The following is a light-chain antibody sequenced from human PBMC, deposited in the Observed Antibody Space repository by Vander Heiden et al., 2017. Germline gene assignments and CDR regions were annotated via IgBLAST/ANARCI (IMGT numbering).Light chain of an antibody. Sequence: DIVMTQSPDSLPVSLGERATINCKSSQSVLYSSNNKNYLAWYQQKPGQPPKLLIYWASTRVSGVPDRHSGSASGTDFTLTISRLQAEQMTVYYSQEDDGTGPTLGPGTKVEIK. J-gene: IGKJ1*01. CDR1: QSVLYSSNNKNY. V-gene: IGKV4-1*01. CDR3: QEDDGTGPT. CDR2: WAS.